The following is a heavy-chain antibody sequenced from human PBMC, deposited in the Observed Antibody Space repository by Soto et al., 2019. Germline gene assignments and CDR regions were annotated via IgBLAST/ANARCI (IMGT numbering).Heavy chain of an antibody. Sequence: QLQLQESGPGLVKPSETLSLTCTVSGGSISSSNYYWDWIRQPPGKGLEWIGTIYYSGTTYYNPSLKSRVTISVDTSKNQFSLKLSSVTAADTAVYYCARRSSSSGFLDFWGQGALVTVSS. D-gene: IGHD6-6*01. CDR2: IYYSGTT. CDR3: ARRSSSSGFLDF. J-gene: IGHJ4*02. CDR1: GGSISSSNYY. V-gene: IGHV4-39*01.